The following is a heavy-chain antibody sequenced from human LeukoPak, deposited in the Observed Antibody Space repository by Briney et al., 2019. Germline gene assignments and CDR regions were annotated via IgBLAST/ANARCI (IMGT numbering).Heavy chain of an antibody. CDR3: ARAPDLYCSGGSCYNEFDP. CDR1: GYTFISYG. V-gene: IGHV1-18*01. D-gene: IGHD2-15*01. J-gene: IGHJ5*02. CDR2: ISAYNGNT. Sequence: GASVKVSCKASGYTFISYGISWVRQAPGQGLEWMGWISAYNGNTNYAQKLQGRVTITADESTSTAYMELSSLRSEDTAVYYCARAPDLYCSGGSCYNEFDPWGQGTLVTVSS.